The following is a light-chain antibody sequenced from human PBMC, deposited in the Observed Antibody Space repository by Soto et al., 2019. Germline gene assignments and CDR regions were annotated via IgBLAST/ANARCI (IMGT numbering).Light chain of an antibody. CDR3: QSYDSNNHGV. CDR2: EDN. V-gene: IGLV6-57*01. Sequence: NFMLTQPHSVSESPGKTVTISCTRSSGSIPSNYVQWYQQRPGSSPTTVIYEDNQRPSGVPDRFSGSIDSSSNSASLTISGLKTEDEADYYCQSYDSNNHGVFGGGTKLTVL. CDR1: SGSIPSNY. J-gene: IGLJ3*02.